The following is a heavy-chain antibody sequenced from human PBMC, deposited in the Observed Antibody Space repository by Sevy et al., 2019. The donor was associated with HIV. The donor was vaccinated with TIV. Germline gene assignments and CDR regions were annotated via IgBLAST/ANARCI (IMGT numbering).Heavy chain of an antibody. CDR3: VREGLGGFSHSLDC. D-gene: IGHD3-16*01. CDR2: MNQDGTER. Sequence: GGSLRLSCAASGFSFSTYWMTWVRQAPGKGLEWVATMNQDGTERDYVDSVKGRFTISRDNTKTSLFLQMNSLSAEDTGVYDCVREGLGGFSHSLDCWGQGTLVTVSS. CDR1: GFSFSTYW. V-gene: IGHV3-7*01. J-gene: IGHJ4*02.